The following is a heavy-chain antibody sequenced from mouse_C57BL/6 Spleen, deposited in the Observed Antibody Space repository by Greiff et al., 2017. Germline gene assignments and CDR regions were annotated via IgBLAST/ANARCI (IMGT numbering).Heavy chain of an antibody. J-gene: IGHJ2*01. CDR2: IYPGDGDT. CDR1: GYAFSSSW. Sequence: VKPGASVKISCKASGYAFSSSWMNWVKQRPGKGLEGIGRIYPGDGDTNYNGKFKGKATLTADKSPSTAYMQLSSLTSEDSAVYLCARGDGFYFGYWGQGTTLTVSS. CDR3: ARGDGFYFGY. V-gene: IGHV1-82*01. D-gene: IGHD2-3*01.